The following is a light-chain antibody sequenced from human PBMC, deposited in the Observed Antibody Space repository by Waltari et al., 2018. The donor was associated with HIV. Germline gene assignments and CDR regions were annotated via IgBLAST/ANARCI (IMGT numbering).Light chain of an antibody. CDR1: SSDVGGNNY. J-gene: IGLJ2*01. CDR2: EVY. V-gene: IGLV2-8*01. Sequence: QSALTQPPSASGSPGQSVTISCNGTSSDVGGNNYVSWYQQYPGKAPRLMIYEVYKRPSGVPHRVSGSKSGNTASRTVSGLQAEDEANYYCSSYAGINTYVLFGGGTKLTVL. CDR3: SSYAGINTYVL.